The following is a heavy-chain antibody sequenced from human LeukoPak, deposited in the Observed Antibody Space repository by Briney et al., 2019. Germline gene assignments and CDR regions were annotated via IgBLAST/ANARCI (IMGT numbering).Heavy chain of an antibody. V-gene: IGHV3-7*04. CDR2: IKQDGSDK. J-gene: IGHJ4*02. CDR3: AGVRGY. Sequence: GGSLRLSCAASGFTFSNYWMTWVRQAPGEGLEWVANIKQDGSDKYYVDSVNGRFTISKDNAKNSLYLQMNSLRVEDTAVYYCAGVRGYWGQGILVTVSS. CDR1: GFTFSNYW.